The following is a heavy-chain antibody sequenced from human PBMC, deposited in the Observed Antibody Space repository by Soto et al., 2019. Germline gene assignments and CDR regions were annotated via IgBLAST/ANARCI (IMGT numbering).Heavy chain of an antibody. CDR3: GRLHNCINWCFDS. J-gene: IGHJ4*02. V-gene: IGHV4-4*09. CDR1: SAPITKYY. CDR2: THHSGYI. D-gene: IGHD2-15*01. Sequence: QAQLQESGPGLVKPSATLSLTCTVSSAPITKYYWGWVRQAPGRGLEWIGFTHHSGYISYSPSLKSRVTMSVDPSKNQVSLKLTSVTAADTAVYYCGRLHNCINWCFDSWGQGALVTVSS.